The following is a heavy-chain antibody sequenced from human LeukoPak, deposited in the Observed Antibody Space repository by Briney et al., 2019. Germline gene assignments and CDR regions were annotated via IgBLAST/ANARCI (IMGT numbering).Heavy chain of an antibody. J-gene: IGHJ3*01. Sequence: PSETLSLTCAVYGGSLSGYYWSWIRQPPGKGLEWIGEINHSGSTNYNPSLKSRVTISVDTSKNQFSLKLSSVTAADAAVYYCARVYGGVWGQGTMVTVSS. CDR2: INHSGST. CDR3: ARVYGGV. D-gene: IGHD4-23*01. CDR1: GGSLSGYY. V-gene: IGHV4-34*01.